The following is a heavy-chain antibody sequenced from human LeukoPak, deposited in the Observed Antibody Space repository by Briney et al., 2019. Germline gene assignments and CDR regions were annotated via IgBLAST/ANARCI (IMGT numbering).Heavy chain of an antibody. Sequence: GGSLRLSCAASGFTFSSYAMSWVRQAPGKGLEWVSAISGSGGSTYYADSVKSRFTISRDNSKNTLYLQMNSLRAEDTAVYYCAKGEGEWELLRWDPVDYWGQGTLVTVSS. CDR2: ISGSGGST. CDR3: AKGEGEWELLRWDPVDY. CDR1: GFTFSSYA. J-gene: IGHJ4*02. D-gene: IGHD1-26*01. V-gene: IGHV3-23*01.